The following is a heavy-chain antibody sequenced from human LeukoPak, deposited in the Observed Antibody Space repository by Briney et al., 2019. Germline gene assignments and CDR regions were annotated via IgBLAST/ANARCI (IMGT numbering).Heavy chain of an antibody. D-gene: IGHD2-15*01. CDR2: IIPILSTA. V-gene: IGHV1-69*13. CDR1: GGTFSTFA. J-gene: IGHJ3*02. Sequence: SVKVSYKASGGTFSTFALSWVRQAPGQALEWMGGIIPILSTANYAQKFQGRVTITADESTSTAYMELSSLRSEDTAVYYCARAPGYCSGGRCLDEGAFDIWGQGTMVTVSS. CDR3: ARAPGYCSGGRCLDEGAFDI.